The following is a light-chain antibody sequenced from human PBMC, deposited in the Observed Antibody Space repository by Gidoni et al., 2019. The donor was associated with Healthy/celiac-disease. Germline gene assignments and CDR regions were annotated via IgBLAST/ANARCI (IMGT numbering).Light chain of an antibody. J-gene: IGKJ1*01. CDR3: MQGTHWPPT. V-gene: IGKV2-30*02. Sequence: DDVMTQYTLSMPVTLGQPASISCRSSQSLVHSDGNTYLNWFQQRPGQSPRRLIYKVSNRDSGVPDRFSGSGSGTDFTLKISRVEAEDVGVYYCMQGTHWPPTFGQXTKVEIK. CDR2: KVS. CDR1: QSLVHSDGNTY.